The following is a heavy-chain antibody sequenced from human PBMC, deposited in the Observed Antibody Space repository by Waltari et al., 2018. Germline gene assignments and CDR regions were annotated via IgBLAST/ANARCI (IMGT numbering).Heavy chain of an antibody. J-gene: IGHJ4*02. CDR2: IHYSGNT. D-gene: IGHD4-17*01. CDR1: AGSISSYF. CDR3: AAHLRQVTTEFAY. V-gene: IGHV4-59*01. Sequence: QVQLQESGPKLVKPSETLSLTCTVSAGSISSYFWSWIRQPPGKGLEWIGYIHYSGNTNSDTAMKSRVTIAMDTSKNQFSLKLRSATAADTAVYYCAAHLRQVTTEFAYWGQGTLVTVSS.